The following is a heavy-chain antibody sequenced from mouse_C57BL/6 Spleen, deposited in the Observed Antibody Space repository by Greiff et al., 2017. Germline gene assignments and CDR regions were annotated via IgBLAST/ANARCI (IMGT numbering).Heavy chain of an antibody. J-gene: IGHJ4*01. Sequence: VQLKQSGAELVRPGASVTLSCKASGYTFTDYEMHWVKQTPVHGLEWIGAIDPETGGTAYNQKFKGKAILTADKSSSTAYMELRSLTSEDSAVYYCTIRRDYAMDYWGQGTSVTVSS. CDR3: TIRRDYAMDY. CDR2: IDPETGGT. D-gene: IGHD2-12*01. CDR1: GYTFTDYE. V-gene: IGHV1-15*01.